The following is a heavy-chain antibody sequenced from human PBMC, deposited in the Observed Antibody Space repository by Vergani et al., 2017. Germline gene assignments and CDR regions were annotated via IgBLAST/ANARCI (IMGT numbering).Heavy chain of an antibody. CDR2: ISSSSSYT. CDR3: ARELKYSSPGPYYYYGMDV. V-gene: IGHV3-11*06. D-gene: IGHD6-19*01. J-gene: IGHJ6*02. Sequence: QVQLVESGGGLVKPGGSLRLSCAASGFTFSDYYMSWIRQAPGKGLEWVSYISSSSSYTNYADSVKGRFTISRDNAKNSLYLQMNSLRAEDTAVYYCARELKYSSPGPYYYYGMDVWGQGTTVTVSS. CDR1: GFTFSDYY.